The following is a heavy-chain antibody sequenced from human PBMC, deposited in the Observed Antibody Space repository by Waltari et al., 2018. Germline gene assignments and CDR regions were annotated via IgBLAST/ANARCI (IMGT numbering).Heavy chain of an antibody. J-gene: IGHJ4*02. V-gene: IGHV1-58*02. D-gene: IGHD3-10*01. CDR3: AAASYGSGSYYNLDNFDY. CDR1: GFTFTSPA. Sequence: QMQLVQSGPEVKKPGTSVKVSCKASGFTFTSPAMHWVRQARGQRLEWIGWIVVGSGNTNYAQKFQERVTITRDMSTSTAYMELSSLRSEDTAVYYCAAASYGSGSYYNLDNFDYWGQGTLVTVSS. CDR2: IVVGSGNT.